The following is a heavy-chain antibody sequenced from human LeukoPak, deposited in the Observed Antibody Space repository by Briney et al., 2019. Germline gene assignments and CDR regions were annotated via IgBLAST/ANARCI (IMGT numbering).Heavy chain of an antibody. J-gene: IGHJ6*03. CDR3: AREGNTRHYMDV. CDR1: GYTFTRYW. V-gene: IGHV5-51*01. Sequence: GESLKISCKASGYTFTRYWIGWVRQVPGKGLEWMGIIYPGNSDTTYSPSFRGQVTISADKSSSIIYLQWSSLKASDTAMYYCAREGNTRHYMDVWGKGTTVSVS. CDR2: IYPGNSDT. D-gene: IGHD2-15*01.